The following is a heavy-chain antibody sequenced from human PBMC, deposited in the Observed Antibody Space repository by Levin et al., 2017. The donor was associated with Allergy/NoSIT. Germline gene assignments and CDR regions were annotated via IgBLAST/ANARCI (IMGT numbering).Heavy chain of an antibody. CDR3: TRVPIVVVVAARSPYFDR. V-gene: IGHV3-49*03. CDR1: GFTFGDYA. D-gene: IGHD2-15*01. CDR2: IRSKAYGGTT. Sequence: GGSLRLSCTASGFTFGDYAMSWFRQAPGKGLEWVGFIRSKAYGGTTEYAASVKGRFTISRDDSKSIAYLQMNSLKTEDTAVYYCTRVPIVVVVAARSPYFDRWGRGTLVTVSS. J-gene: IGHJ2*01.